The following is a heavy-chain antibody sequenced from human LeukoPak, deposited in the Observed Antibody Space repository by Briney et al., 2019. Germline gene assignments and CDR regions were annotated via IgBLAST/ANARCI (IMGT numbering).Heavy chain of an antibody. D-gene: IGHD2-15*01. CDR1: GGSVSSGSYY. J-gene: IGHJ6*04. CDR3: ARDSDCSGGSCYSDGYYYYYGMDV. CDR2: IYYSGST. Sequence: KPSETLSLTCTVSGGSVSSGSYYWSWIRQPPGKGLEWIGYIYYSGSTNYNPSLKSRVTISVDTSKNQFSLKLSSVTAADTAVYYCARDSDCSGGSCYSDGYYYYYGMDVWGEGTTVTVSS. V-gene: IGHV4-61*01.